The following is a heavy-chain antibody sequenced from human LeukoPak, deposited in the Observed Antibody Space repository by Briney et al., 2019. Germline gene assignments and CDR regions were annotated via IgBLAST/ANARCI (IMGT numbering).Heavy chain of an antibody. D-gene: IGHD4-17*01. Sequence: ASVKVSCKASGYTFTGYYIHWIRQAPGQGLEWMGWINPNSGGTNYAQKFQGRVTMTRDTSISTAYKELSGLRSDDTAVYYCARVLYGDHFDSWGQGTLVTVSS. CDR2: INPNSGGT. V-gene: IGHV1-2*02. J-gene: IGHJ4*02. CDR1: GYTFTGYY. CDR3: ARVLYGDHFDS.